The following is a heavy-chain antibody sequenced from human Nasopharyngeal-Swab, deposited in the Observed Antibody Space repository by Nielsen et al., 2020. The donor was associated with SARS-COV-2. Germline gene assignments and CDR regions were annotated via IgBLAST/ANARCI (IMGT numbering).Heavy chain of an antibody. CDR3: AVGSQLLEFDY. D-gene: IGHD2-2*01. J-gene: IGHJ4*02. Sequence: GPTLVKPQLTYTLTCSFSGFSLSTSGMCVSWMRQPPVKALEWLALIDLNDNKYYSTSLKTRLTISKDNSKNQVVLTMTNMDTVDTATYYCAVGSQLLEFDYWGQGTLVTVSS. CDR1: GFSLSTSGMC. V-gene: IGHV2-70*01. CDR2: IDLNDNK.